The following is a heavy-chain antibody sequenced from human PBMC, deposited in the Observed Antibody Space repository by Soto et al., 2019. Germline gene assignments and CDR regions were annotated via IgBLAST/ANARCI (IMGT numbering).Heavy chain of an antibody. Sequence: SCAASGFAFSTYVLSWVRQAPGKGLEWVSSIGGSGFSTYYADSVRGRFTISRDNSKNMLYLQMNSLRVEDTAVYYCAKRGVAVAGWFDFWGQGTLVTVSP. J-gene: IGHJ4*02. CDR1: GFAFSTYV. V-gene: IGHV3-23*01. CDR3: AKRGVAVAGWFDF. D-gene: IGHD6-19*01. CDR2: IGGSGFST.